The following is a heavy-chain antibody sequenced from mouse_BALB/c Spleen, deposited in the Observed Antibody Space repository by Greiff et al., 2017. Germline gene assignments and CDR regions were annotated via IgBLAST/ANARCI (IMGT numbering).Heavy chain of an antibody. CDR1: GFSLTSYG. D-gene: IGHD1-1*01. V-gene: IGHV2-9*02. J-gene: IGHJ4*01. Sequence: VKLMESGPGLVAPSQSLSITCTVSGFSLTSYGVHWVRQPPGKGLEWLGVIWAGGSTNYNSALMSRLSISKDNSKSQVFLQMNSLQTDDTAMYYCARRDYYGSSYAMDYWGQGTSVTVSS. CDR2: IWAGGST. CDR3: ARRDYYGSSYAMDY.